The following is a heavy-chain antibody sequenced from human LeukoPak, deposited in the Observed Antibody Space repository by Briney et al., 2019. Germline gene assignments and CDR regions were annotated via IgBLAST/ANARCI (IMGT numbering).Heavy chain of an antibody. CDR3: ARGPRGLGMAGTFDY. V-gene: IGHV4-34*01. J-gene: IGHJ4*02. D-gene: IGHD6-19*01. CDR1: GGFFSEYD. Sequence: KPSETLSLTCAVYGGFFSEYDWSWIRQPPGKGLEWIAEINNSGSTNYNPSLKSRVTISVDTSKTQFSLKLSSVTAADTAVYYCARGPRGLGMAGTFDYWGQGTLVTVSS. CDR2: INNSGST.